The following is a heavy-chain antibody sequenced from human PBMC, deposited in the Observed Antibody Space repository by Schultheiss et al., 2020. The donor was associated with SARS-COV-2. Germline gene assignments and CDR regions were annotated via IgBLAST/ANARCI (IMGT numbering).Heavy chain of an antibody. CDR3: ARPYWGSSPHRYFQH. CDR1: GGSISSYY. V-gene: IGHV4-4*07. D-gene: IGHD6-13*01. CDR2: IYTSGST. Sequence: SQTLSLTCTVSGGSISSYYWSWIRQPAGKGLEWIGRIYTSGSTNYNPSLKSRVTMSVDTSKNQFSLKLSSVTAADTAVYYCARPYWGSSPHRYFQHWGQGTLVTVSS. J-gene: IGHJ1*01.